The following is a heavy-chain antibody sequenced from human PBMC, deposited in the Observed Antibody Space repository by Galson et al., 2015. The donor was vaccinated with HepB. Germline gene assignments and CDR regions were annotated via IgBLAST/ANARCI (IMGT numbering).Heavy chain of an antibody. CDR3: ARGDIVVVPAQGYYYYYGMDV. CDR1: GITFASSA. CDR2: IVVDSGDT. Sequence: SVKVSCKASGITFASSAVQWVRQTRGQGLEWMGWIVVDSGDTNYAHERVTITRDLSTSTAYMELSSLRSEDTAVYYCARGDIVVVPAQGYYYYYGMDVWGQGTTATVSS. J-gene: IGHJ6*02. V-gene: IGHV1-58*01. D-gene: IGHD2-2*01.